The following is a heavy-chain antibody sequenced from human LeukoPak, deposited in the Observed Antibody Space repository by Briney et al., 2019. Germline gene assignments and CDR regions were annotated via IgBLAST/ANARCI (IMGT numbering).Heavy chain of an antibody. D-gene: IGHD3-16*01. V-gene: IGHV3-30*04. CDR3: VGHSDY. CDR1: GFTFSSYA. J-gene: IGHJ4*02. CDR2: ISYDGNNK. Sequence: SGGSLRLSCAASGFTFSSYAIHWVRQAPGKGLERVAVISYDGNNKYYADSVKGRLTISRDNAKNSLYLQMNSLRAEDTAVYYCVGHSDYWGQGTLVTVSS.